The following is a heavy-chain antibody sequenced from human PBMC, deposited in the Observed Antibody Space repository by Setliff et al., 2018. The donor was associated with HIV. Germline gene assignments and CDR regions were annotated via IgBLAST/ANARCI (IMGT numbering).Heavy chain of an antibody. V-gene: IGHV5-51*01. J-gene: IGHJ6*02. CDR2: IYPGDSDT. CDR3: ARVLYHSSSDPPGYYYYGMDV. Sequence: GESLTISCKGSGYSFTSYWIGWVRQMPGKGLEWMGIIYPGDSDTRYSPSFQGQVTISADKSISTAYLQWSSLKASDTAMYYCARVLYHSSSDPPGYYYYGMDVWGQGTTVTVSS. CDR1: GYSFTSYW. D-gene: IGHD6-6*01.